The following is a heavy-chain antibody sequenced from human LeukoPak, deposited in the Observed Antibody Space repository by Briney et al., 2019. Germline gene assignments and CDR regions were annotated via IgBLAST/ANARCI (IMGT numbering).Heavy chain of an antibody. CDR1: GFTFSDYY. D-gene: IGHD6-19*01. Sequence: GGPLRLSCAASGFTFSDYYMSWIRQAPGKGLEWISYISSSDSTIYYADSVKGRFTISRDNAENSLYLQMNSLRAEDTAVYYCARGNSGWFAYWFDSWGQGTLVTVSS. V-gene: IGHV3-11*01. CDR3: ARGNSGWFAYWFDS. J-gene: IGHJ5*01. CDR2: ISSSDSTI.